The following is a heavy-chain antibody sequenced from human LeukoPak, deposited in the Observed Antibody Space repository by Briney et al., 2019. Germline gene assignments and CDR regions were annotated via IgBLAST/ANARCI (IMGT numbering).Heavy chain of an antibody. CDR2: IYSGGTT. D-gene: IGHD3-10*01. CDR3: ARSLRTLWFGELFNFFDY. V-gene: IGHV3-53*01. CDR1: GFTVSGNY. Sequence: PGGSLRLSCAVSGFTVSGNYMSWVRQAPGKGLEWVSLIYSGGTTYYADSVKGRFTISRDNSKNTLYLQMNSLRAEDTAVYYCARSLRTLWFGELFNFFDYWGQGTLVTVSS. J-gene: IGHJ4*02.